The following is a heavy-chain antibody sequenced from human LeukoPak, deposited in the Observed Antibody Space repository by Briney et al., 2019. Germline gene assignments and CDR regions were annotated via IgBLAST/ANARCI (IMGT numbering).Heavy chain of an antibody. CDR2: ISAYNDNT. CDR3: ARADRGYSSSWYSFEYYYYGMDV. Sequence: ASVKVSCKASGYTFSSYGISWVRQAPGQGPEWMGWISAYNDNTNYAQKLQGRVTMTTDTSTNTAYMELRSLRSDDTAVYYCARADRGYSSSWYSFEYYYYGMDVWGQGTTVTVSS. CDR1: GYTFSSYG. J-gene: IGHJ6*02. V-gene: IGHV1-18*01. D-gene: IGHD6-13*01.